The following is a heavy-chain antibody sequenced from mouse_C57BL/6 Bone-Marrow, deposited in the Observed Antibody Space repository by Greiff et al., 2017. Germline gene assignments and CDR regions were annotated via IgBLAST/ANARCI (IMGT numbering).Heavy chain of an antibody. Sequence: EVQGVESGGGLVQPGGSLKLSCAASGFTFSDYYMYWVRQTPEKSLEWVAYISNGGGSTYYPDTVKGRFTISRDNAKNTLYLQMSRLKSEDTAMYYCARHRWLRSMDYWGQGTSVTVSS. J-gene: IGHJ4*01. D-gene: IGHD2-2*01. V-gene: IGHV5-12*01. CDR2: ISNGGGST. CDR1: GFTFSDYY. CDR3: ARHRWLRSMDY.